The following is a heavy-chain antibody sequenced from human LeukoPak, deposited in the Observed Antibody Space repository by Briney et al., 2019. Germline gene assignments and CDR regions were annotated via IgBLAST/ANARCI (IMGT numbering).Heavy chain of an antibody. V-gene: IGHV1-46*01. J-gene: IGHJ4*02. D-gene: IGHD3-16*01. CDR2: INPSRGST. Sequence: ASVKVSCKASGYTFSSYYMHWVRQAPGQGLEWMGIINPSRGSTSYAPKFQGRVTMTRDTSSSTAHMELRGLRSDDTAVYYCARDATRGIGGSYDFDFWGQGTLVTVSS. CDR3: ARDATRGIGGSYDFDF. CDR1: GYTFSSYY.